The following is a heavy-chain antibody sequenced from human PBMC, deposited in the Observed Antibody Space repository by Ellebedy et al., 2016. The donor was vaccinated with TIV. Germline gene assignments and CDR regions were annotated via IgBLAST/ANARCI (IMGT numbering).Heavy chain of an antibody. CDR1: GFTVSSNY. CDR3: AREGDSYFDY. Sequence: GESLKISCAASGFTVSSNYMSWVRQAPGKGLEWVSVIYSGGSTYYADSVKGRFTISRDNSKNTLYLQMNSLRAEDTAVYYCAREGDSYFDYWGQGTLVTVSS. D-gene: IGHD2-21*01. CDR2: IYSGGST. J-gene: IGHJ4*02. V-gene: IGHV3-66*01.